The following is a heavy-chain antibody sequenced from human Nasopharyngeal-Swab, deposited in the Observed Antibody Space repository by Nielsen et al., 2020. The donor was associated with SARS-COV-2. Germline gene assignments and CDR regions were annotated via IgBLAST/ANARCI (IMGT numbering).Heavy chain of an antibody. CDR2: IYWDDDK. V-gene: IGHV2-5*02. Sequence: SGPTLVKPTQTLTLTCTFSGFSLSTSGVGVGWIRQPPGKALEWLALIYWDDDKRYSPSLKSRLTITKDTSKNQVVLTMTNMDPVDTATYYCAHSLSTWIQLRDRSRWFDPWGQGTLVTVSS. CDR3: AHSLSTWIQLRDRSRWFDP. CDR1: GFSLSTSGVG. D-gene: IGHD5-18*01. J-gene: IGHJ5*02.